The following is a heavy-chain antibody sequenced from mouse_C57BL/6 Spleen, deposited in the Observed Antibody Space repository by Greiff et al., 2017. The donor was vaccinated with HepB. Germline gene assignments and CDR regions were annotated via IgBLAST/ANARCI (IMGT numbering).Heavy chain of an antibody. CDR2: FYPGSGSI. D-gene: IGHD2-2*01. Sequence: QVQLQQSGAELVKPGASVKLSCKASGYTFTEYTIHWVKQRSGQGLEWIGWFYPGSGSIKYNEKFKDKATLTADKSSSTVYMELSSLTSEDSAVYFCARHEGAYGYDAPWFAYWGQGTLVTVSA. CDR3: ARHEGAYGYDAPWFAY. CDR1: GYTFTEYT. J-gene: IGHJ3*01. V-gene: IGHV1-62-2*01.